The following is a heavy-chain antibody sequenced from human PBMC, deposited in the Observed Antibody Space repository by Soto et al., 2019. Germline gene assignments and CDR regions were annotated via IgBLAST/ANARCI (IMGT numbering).Heavy chain of an antibody. CDR2: ISYDGSHE. J-gene: IGHJ4*02. CDR3: ARDLGAVAALDS. V-gene: IGHV3-30*04. D-gene: IGHD6-19*01. Sequence: QVHLVESGGGVVQPGTSLRLSCAASGFIFREYAMHWVRQAPGKGLDWVAVISYDGSHEDYADSVKSRFTISRDNSKDTLYLQANSLRNEDTATYYCARDLGAVAALDSWGQGTLVTVSS. CDR1: GFIFREYA.